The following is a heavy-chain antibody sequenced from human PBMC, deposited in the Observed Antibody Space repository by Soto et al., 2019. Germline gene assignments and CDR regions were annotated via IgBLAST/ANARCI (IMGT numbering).Heavy chain of an antibody. CDR2: IKSKTDGGTT. Sequence: KPGGSLRLSCAASGFTFSNAWMSWVRQAPGKGLEWVGRIKSKTDGGTTDYAAPVKGRFTISRDDSKNTLYLQMNSLKTEATAVYYCTTGSYSSGWYYYYGMDVWGQGTTVTVSS. J-gene: IGHJ6*02. D-gene: IGHD6-19*01. V-gene: IGHV3-15*01. CDR1: GFTFSNAW. CDR3: TTGSYSSGWYYYYGMDV.